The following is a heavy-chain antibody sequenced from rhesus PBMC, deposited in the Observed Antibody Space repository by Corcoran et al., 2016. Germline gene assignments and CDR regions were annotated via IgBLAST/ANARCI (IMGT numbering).Heavy chain of an antibody. D-gene: IGHD2-27*01. CDR3: ARYTMTAMDY. Sequence: QVQLQESGPGLVKPSETLSLTCAVSGGSININYWSWLRQSPGKGLEWIAHILGGSGSTSHNPSLKSRVTISTDTSKNQFSLKLTSETAADTALYYCARYTMTAMDYWGQGVLVIVSS. CDR2: ILGGSGST. J-gene: IGHJ4*01. V-gene: IGHV4-147*01. CDR1: GGSININY.